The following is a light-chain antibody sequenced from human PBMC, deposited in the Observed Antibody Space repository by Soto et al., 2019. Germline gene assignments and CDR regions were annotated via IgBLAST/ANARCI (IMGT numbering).Light chain of an antibody. J-gene: IGKJ4*01. Sequence: EIVMTQSPATLSMFPGERATLSCRASQSVSSDLGWYQQKPGQAPRLLIHGAFTRATGVPARFSGSGSGTEFTLTISSLQSEDSAVYYCQQYNDWPLTFGGGTTVDIK. CDR1: QSVSSD. V-gene: IGKV3-15*01. CDR2: GAF. CDR3: QQYNDWPLT.